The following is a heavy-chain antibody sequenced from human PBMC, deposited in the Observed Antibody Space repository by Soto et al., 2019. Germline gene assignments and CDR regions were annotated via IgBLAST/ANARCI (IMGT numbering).Heavy chain of an antibody. D-gene: IGHD2-2*01. CDR3: AIYCISTSCYDERAY. Sequence: EVQLVESGGGLVQPGGSLRLSCAASGFTFSSHSMNWVRQAPGKGLEWVSYISSSSSTIYYADSVKGRFTISRDNAKNSLYLQRNSLRAEDTAVYYCAIYCISTSCYDERAYWGQGTLVTVSS. J-gene: IGHJ4*02. CDR1: GFTFSSHS. V-gene: IGHV3-48*01. CDR2: ISSSSSTI.